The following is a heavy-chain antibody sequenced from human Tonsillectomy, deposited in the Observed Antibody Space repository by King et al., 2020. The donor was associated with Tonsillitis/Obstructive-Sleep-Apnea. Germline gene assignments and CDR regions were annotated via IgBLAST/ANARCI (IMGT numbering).Heavy chain of an antibody. Sequence: VQLVQSGAEVKKPGASVKVSCKASGYTFTSYGISWVRQAPGQGLEWRGWISAYNGNTNYAQKPQGRVTMTTDTSTSTAYMELRSRRSDDTAVYYCARDARGYSYGSYYYMDVWGKGTTVTVSS. V-gene: IGHV1-18*01. CDR3: ARDARGYSYGSYYYMDV. CDR1: GYTFTSYG. D-gene: IGHD5-18*01. CDR2: ISAYNGNT. J-gene: IGHJ6*03.